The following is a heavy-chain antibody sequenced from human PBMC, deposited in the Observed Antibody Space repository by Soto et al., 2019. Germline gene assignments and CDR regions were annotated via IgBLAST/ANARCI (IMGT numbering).Heavy chain of an antibody. D-gene: IGHD1-1*01. V-gene: IGHV4-59*01. CDR1: GGSLTNYY. J-gene: IGHJ5*02. CDR2: IYYRGST. Sequence: SETLSLTCIVSGGSLTNYYWNWIRQPPGKGLEWIGHIYYRGSTSYNPSLKSRVTISVDTSKNQFSLKLSSLTAADTAVYYCARGSKQLAEHKWFDPWGQGTLGTVS. CDR3: ARGSKQLAEHKWFDP.